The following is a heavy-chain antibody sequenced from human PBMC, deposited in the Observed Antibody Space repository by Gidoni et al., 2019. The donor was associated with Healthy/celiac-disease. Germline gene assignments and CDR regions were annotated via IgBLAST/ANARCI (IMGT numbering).Heavy chain of an antibody. Sequence: QVQLQQWGAGLLKPSETLSLTCAVYGGSFSGYYWSWIRLPPGKGLEWIGEINHSGSTNYNPSLKSRVTISVDTSKNQFSLKLSSVTAADTAVYYCARGDYDYIWGSKRGRNQFDYWGQGTLVTVSS. CDR1: GGSFSGYY. CDR3: ARGDYDYIWGSKRGRNQFDY. J-gene: IGHJ4*02. D-gene: IGHD3-16*01. V-gene: IGHV4-34*01. CDR2: INHSGST.